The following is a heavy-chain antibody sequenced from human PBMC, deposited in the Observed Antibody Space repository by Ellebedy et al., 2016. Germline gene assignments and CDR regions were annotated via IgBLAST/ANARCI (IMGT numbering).Heavy chain of an antibody. CDR3: ATRHYGGFDI. D-gene: IGHD4-23*01. CDR1: GFTVTNDY. Sequence: GGSLRLXXVASGFTVTNDYMTWVRQAPGKGLEWVSVIDSGGSSYYADSVKGRFTISRDSPKNTLYLQMNSLRAEDTAVYYCATRHYGGFDIWGQGTTVTVSS. V-gene: IGHV3-53*01. J-gene: IGHJ6*02. CDR2: IDSGGSS.